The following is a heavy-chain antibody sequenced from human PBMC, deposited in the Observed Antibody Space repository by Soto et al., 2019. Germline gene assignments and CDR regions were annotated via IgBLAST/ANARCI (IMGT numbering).Heavy chain of an antibody. D-gene: IGHD2-15*01. CDR3: ARDPSEGYCSGGSCYYFDY. Sequence: VKVSCKASGYTFTSYYMHWVRQAPGQGLEWMGIINPSGGSTSYAQKFQGRVTMTRDASTSTVYMELSSLRSEDTAVYYCARDPSEGYCSGGSCYYFDYWGQGTLVTVSS. J-gene: IGHJ4*02. V-gene: IGHV1-46*01. CDR2: INPSGGST. CDR1: GYTFTSYY.